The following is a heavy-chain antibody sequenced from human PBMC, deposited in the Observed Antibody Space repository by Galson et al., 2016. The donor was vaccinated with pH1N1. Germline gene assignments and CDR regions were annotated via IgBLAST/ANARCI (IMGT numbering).Heavy chain of an antibody. V-gene: IGHV1-3*01. D-gene: IGHD1-1*01. J-gene: IGHJ4*02. CDR1: GYTFTTYA. CDR3: AFHVRIGTTMVFDY. Sequence: SVKVPCKASGYTFTTYAMHWVRQAPGQRLEWLGWINPGNGNTKYSQKFQGRVTITRDTSASTAYMELSSLRSEDTAVYYCAFHVRIGTTMVFDYWGQGTLVTVSS. CDR2: INPGNGNT.